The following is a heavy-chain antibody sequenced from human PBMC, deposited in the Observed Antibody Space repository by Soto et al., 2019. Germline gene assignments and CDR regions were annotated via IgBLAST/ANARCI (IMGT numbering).Heavy chain of an antibody. CDR2: ISSGSAFI. J-gene: IGHJ5*02. CDR1: SFSMYS. CDR3: TSDQGVSYDSWFDP. D-gene: IGHD3-10*01. Sequence: EVQVVESGGGLVKPGGSLRLSCNFSFSMYSMDWVRQAPGKGLEWVASISSGSAFIKYADSVKGRFTISRDNAKNSVSLQMDSLRVEDTAMYYCTSDQGVSYDSWFDPWGRGTLVTVSS. V-gene: IGHV3-21*01.